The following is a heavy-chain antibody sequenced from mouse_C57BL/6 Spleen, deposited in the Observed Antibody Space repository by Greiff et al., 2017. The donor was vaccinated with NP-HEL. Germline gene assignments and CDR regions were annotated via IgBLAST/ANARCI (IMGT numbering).Heavy chain of an antibody. CDR3: ARKGNYGWFAY. V-gene: IGHV1-82*01. J-gene: IGHJ3*01. D-gene: IGHD2-1*01. Sequence: VQLQKSGPELVKPGASVKISCKASGYAFSSSWMNWVKQRPGKGLEWIGRIYPGDGDTNYNGKFKGKATLTADKSSSPVYMQLSSLTSEDSAVYLCARKGNYGWFAYWGKGTLVTVSA. CDR1: GYAFSSSW. CDR2: IYPGDGDT.